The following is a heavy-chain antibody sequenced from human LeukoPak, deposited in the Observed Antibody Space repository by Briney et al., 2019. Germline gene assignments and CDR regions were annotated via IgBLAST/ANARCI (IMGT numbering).Heavy chain of an antibody. J-gene: IGHJ4*02. V-gene: IGHV1-2*06. CDR2: INPDSGGA. Sequence: ASVKVSCKASGYTFPGHYMHWVRQAPGQGLEWMGRINPDSGGANYAQKFQGRVTMTRDTFISTAYMELSRLRSDDTAVYYCARDFGAGYYGSGSYYHFDYWGQGTLVTVSS. CDR1: GYTFPGHY. CDR3: ARDFGAGYYGSGSYYHFDY. D-gene: IGHD3-10*01.